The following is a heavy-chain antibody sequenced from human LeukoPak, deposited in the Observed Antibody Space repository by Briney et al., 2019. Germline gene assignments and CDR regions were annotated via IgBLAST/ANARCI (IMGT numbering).Heavy chain of an antibody. CDR1: GGSISSYY. CDR2: IYTSGST. Sequence: SETLSLTCTVSGGSISSYYWGWIRQPAGKGLEWIGRIYTSGSTNYNPSLKSRVTMSVDTSKNQFSLKLSSVTAADTAVYYCARLQTGYSSGWVFDYWGQGTLVTVSS. CDR3: ARLQTGYSSGWVFDY. V-gene: IGHV4-4*07. J-gene: IGHJ4*02. D-gene: IGHD6-19*01.